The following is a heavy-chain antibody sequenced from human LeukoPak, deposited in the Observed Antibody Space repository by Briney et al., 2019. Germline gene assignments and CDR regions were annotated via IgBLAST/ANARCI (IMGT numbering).Heavy chain of an antibody. CDR1: GFTVSSNY. Sequence: QSGGSLRLSCAASGFTVSSNYMSWVRQAPGKGLEWVSVIYSGGSTYYADSVKGRFTISRDNSKSTLYIQMNSLRAEDTAVYYCARAKPKNMVRGVSMRRESRYYFDYWGQGTLVTVSS. CDR3: ARAKPKNMVRGVSMRRESRYYFDY. J-gene: IGHJ4*02. CDR2: IYSGGST. D-gene: IGHD3-10*01. V-gene: IGHV3-53*01.